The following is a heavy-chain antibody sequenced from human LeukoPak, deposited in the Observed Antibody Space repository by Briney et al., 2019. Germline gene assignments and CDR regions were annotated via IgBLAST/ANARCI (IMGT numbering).Heavy chain of an antibody. J-gene: IGHJ4*02. CDR1: GFTFSSYA. V-gene: IGHV3-23*01. CDR2: ISGSGGST. CDR3: AKDRFSAGYYDFWSGYSVFDY. Sequence: QPGGSLRLSCAASGFTFSSYAMSWVRQAPGKGLAWVSAISGSGGSTCYADSVKGRFTISRDNSKNTLYLQMNSLRAEDTAVYYCAKDRFSAGYYDFWSGYSVFDYWGQGTLVTVSS. D-gene: IGHD3-3*01.